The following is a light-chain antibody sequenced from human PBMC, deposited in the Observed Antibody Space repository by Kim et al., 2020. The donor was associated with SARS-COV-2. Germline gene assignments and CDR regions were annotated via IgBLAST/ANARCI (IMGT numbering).Light chain of an antibody. CDR2: DVS. Sequence: GQSITISCTGTSSDVGGYNYVSWYQQHPGKAPKLMIYDVSNRPSGVSSRFSGSKSGNTASLTISGLQAEDEADYYCSSYTSSNTVVFGGGTQLTVL. V-gene: IGLV2-14*03. CDR3: SSYTSSNTVV. J-gene: IGLJ2*01. CDR1: SSDVGGYNY.